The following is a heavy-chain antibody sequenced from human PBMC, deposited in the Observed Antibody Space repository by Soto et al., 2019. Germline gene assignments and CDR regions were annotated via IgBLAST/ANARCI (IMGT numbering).Heavy chain of an antibody. CDR1: GGTFSSYA. Sequence: GASVKVSCKASGGTFSSYAISWVRQAPGQGLEWMGGIIPIFGTANYAQKFQGRVTITADESTSTAYMELSSLRSEDTAVYYCASLAYYDFWSGYNNWFDPWGQGTLVTVS. V-gene: IGHV1-69*13. J-gene: IGHJ5*02. CDR3: ASLAYYDFWSGYNNWFDP. D-gene: IGHD3-3*01. CDR2: IIPIFGTA.